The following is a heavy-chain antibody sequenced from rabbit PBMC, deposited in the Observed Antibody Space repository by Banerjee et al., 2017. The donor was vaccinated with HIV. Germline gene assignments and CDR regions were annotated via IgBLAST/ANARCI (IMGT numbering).Heavy chain of an antibody. Sequence: QEQLVESGGGLVQPEGSLTLTCKASGFSFSDRDVMCWVRQAPGKGLEWIACINASTGKPVYATWAKGRFTISRTSSTTVTLRMTSLTAADTATYFCARNYVNAFDPRGPGTLVTVS. V-gene: IGHV1S45*01. CDR1: GFSFSDRDV. CDR2: INASTGKP. CDR3: ARNYVNAFDP. D-gene: IGHD1-1*01. J-gene: IGHJ2*01.